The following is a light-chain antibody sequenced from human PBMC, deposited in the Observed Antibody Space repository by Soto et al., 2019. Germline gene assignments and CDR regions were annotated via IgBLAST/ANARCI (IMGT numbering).Light chain of an antibody. CDR1: QYIGSA. CDR2: DAS. J-gene: IGKJ1*01. Sequence: EIVLMQSPGALSLSPGDRATLSCRASQYIGSAVAWYHQRSGQAPRLLIFDASIRIPTTPARFSGSVSGTEFTLTISSLESEDFAVYFCQQYGDRPRTFGQGTKVDIK. CDR3: QQYGDRPRT. V-gene: IGKV3-15*01.